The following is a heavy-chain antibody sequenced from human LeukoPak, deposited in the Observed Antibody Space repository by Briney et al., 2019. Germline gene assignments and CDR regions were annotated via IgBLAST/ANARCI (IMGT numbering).Heavy chain of an antibody. D-gene: IGHD2-15*01. CDR2: IYYSGST. J-gene: IGHJ6*02. CDR3: ARHGSDCSGGSCYGPGYYYYGMDV. Sequence: SETLSLTCTVSGGSISSYYWSWIRQPPGKGLEWIGYIYYSGSTNYNPSLKSRVTISVDTSKNQFSLKPSSVTAADTAVYYCARHGSDCSGGSCYGPGYYYYGMDVWGQGTTVTVSS. CDR1: GGSISSYY. V-gene: IGHV4-59*08.